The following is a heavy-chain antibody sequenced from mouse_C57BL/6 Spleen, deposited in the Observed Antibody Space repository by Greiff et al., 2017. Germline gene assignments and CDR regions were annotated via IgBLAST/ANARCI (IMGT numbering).Heavy chain of an antibody. Sequence: VQRVESGPGLVAPSQSLSITCTVSGFSLTSYGVHWVRQPPGKGLEWLVVLWSDGSTTYNSALKSRLSISKDNSKSQVFLKMNSLQTDDTAMYYCARQYYDYDVEAMDYWGQGTSVTVSS. CDR2: LWSDGST. J-gene: IGHJ4*01. D-gene: IGHD2-4*01. CDR3: ARQYYDYDVEAMDY. V-gene: IGHV2-6-1*01. CDR1: GFSLTSYG.